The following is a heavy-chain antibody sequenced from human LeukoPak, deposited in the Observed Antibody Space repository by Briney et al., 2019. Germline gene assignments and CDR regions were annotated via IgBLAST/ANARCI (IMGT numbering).Heavy chain of an antibody. Sequence: PSETLSLTCTVSGGSISSSSYYWGWIRQPPGTGLEWIGSIYYSGSTYYNPSLKSRVTISVDTSKNQFSLKLSSVTAADTAVYYCARLRYYDFWSGYPPRAFDIWGQGTMVTVSS. CDR1: GGSISSSSYY. V-gene: IGHV4-39*01. J-gene: IGHJ3*02. CDR2: IYYSGST. D-gene: IGHD3-3*01. CDR3: ARLRYYDFWSGYPPRAFDI.